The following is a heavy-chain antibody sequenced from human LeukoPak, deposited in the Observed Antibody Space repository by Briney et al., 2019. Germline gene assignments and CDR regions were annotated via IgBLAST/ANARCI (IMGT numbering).Heavy chain of an antibody. CDR1: GFTFDDYG. V-gene: IGHV3-20*04. CDR2: INWNGGST. D-gene: IGHD6-19*01. CDR3: ARGNSGWSLSGHFGYYFDY. J-gene: IGHJ4*02. Sequence: PGGSLRLSCAASGFTFDDYGMSWVRQAPGKGLEWVSGINWNGGSTGYADSVKGRFTISRDNAKNSLYLQMNSLRAEDTALYYCARGNSGWSLSGHFGYYFDYWGQGTLVTVSS.